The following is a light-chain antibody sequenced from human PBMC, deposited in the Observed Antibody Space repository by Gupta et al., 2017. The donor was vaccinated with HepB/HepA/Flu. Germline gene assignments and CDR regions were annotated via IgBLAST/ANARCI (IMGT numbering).Light chain of an antibody. Sequence: QSVLTQPPSASGTPGQRVTIPCSGSSSNIGSNTVNWYQPLPGTAPKLLIYSNNQRPSGVPDRFSGSKSGTSASLAISGLQSEDEADYYCAAWDDSLNGPVFGGGTKLTVL. V-gene: IGLV1-44*01. CDR1: SSNIGSNT. J-gene: IGLJ2*01. CDR2: SNN. CDR3: AAWDDSLNGPV.